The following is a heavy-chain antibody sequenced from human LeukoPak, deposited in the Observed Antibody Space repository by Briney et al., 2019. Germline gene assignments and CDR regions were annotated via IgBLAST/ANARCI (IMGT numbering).Heavy chain of an antibody. D-gene: IGHD6-19*01. Sequence: SETLSLTCTVSGGSISSSSYYWGWIRQPPGKGLEWIGSIYYSGSTYYNPSLKSRVTISVDTSKNQFFLKLSSVTAADTAVYYCASPNPYSSGWYGAIGAFDIWGQGTMVTVSS. V-gene: IGHV4-39*01. CDR1: GGSISSSSYY. CDR2: IYYSGST. J-gene: IGHJ3*02. CDR3: ASPNPYSSGWYGAIGAFDI.